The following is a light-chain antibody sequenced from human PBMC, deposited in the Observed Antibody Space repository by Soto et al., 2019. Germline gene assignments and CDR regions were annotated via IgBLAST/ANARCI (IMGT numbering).Light chain of an antibody. CDR2: GAS. CDR1: QSVSDY. V-gene: IGKV1-39*01. Sequence: DIPMTQSPSSLSASVGDRVTITCRSSQSVSDYLNWYQQKPGKAPKLLIFGASSLQTGVPSRFSGSGSGTDFSLTISSLQLEYFATYHCQQSDSYPHTFGQGTRLEIK. CDR3: QQSDSYPHT. J-gene: IGKJ2*01.